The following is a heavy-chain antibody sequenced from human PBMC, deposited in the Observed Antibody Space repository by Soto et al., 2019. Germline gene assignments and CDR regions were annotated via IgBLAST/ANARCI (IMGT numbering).Heavy chain of an antibody. V-gene: IGHV4-30-2*03. CDR1: GATISTSGST. CDR3: ARRHGLDIDAYY. J-gene: IGHJ4*02. Sequence: SDTLSRTYYHSGATISTSGSTRPRSPHPPGKALERIGHTYHSGNPYYNPSLKSRVTISVDTSKNQFSLKLSSVTAADTAVYFCARRHGLDIDAYYWGQGILVTVSS. CDR2: TYHSGNP. D-gene: IGHD3-10*01.